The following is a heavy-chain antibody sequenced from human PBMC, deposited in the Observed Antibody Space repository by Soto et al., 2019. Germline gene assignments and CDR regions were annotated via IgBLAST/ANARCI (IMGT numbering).Heavy chain of an antibody. CDR1: GGAITAYY. J-gene: IGHJ5*02. CDR2: VYSTGST. Sequence: SETLSLTCTVSGGAITAYYWSWIRQPAGEGLQWIGRVYSTGSTNYNPSLRSRVTMSVDTSQNQFFLRLSSVTAADTAVYYCARDEYYDSNNWFDHWGQGILVTVSS. D-gene: IGHD3-22*01. CDR3: ARDEYYDSNNWFDH. V-gene: IGHV4-4*07.